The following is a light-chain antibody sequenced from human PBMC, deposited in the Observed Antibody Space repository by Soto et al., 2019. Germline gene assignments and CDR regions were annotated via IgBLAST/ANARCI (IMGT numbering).Light chain of an antibody. CDR1: HSVSSAY. J-gene: IGKJ5*01. CDR2: DAS. CDR3: QQRSNWPPIT. V-gene: IGKV3-11*01. Sequence: EIVLTQSPGTLSLSPGDGATLSCRASHSVSSAYLAWYQQKPGQPPRLLIYDASNRATGIPARFSGSGSGTDFTLTISSLEPEDFAVYYCQQRSNWPPITFGQGTRLEI.